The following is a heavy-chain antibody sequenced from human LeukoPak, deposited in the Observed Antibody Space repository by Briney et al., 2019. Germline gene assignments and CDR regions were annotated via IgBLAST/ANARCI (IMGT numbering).Heavy chain of an antibody. V-gene: IGHV3-64D*06. CDR1: GFTFSNYR. D-gene: IGHD6-19*01. J-gene: IGHJ4*02. Sequence: GGSLRFSCSASGFTFSNYRMYWVRHAPAQGLEYVSAITNNGGDVNYADSVKGRFTISRDNSKNTVFLQMSALRGEDTAVYFCVRRSTSGWCGDYWGQGALVTVSS. CDR3: VRRSTSGWCGDY. CDR2: ITNNGGDV.